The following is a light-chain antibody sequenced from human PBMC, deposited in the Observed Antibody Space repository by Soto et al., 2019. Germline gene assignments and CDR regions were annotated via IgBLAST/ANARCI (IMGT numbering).Light chain of an antibody. CDR2: EVS. CDR3: SSYTSSSTLV. J-gene: IGLJ1*01. V-gene: IGLV2-14*01. CDR1: SSDVGGYNY. Sequence: QSALTQPASVSGSPGPSITISCTGTSSDVGGYNYVSWYQQHPGKAPKLMIYEVSNRPSGVSNRFSGSKSGNTASLTISGLQAEDEADYYGSSYTSSSTLVFGTGTKLPAL.